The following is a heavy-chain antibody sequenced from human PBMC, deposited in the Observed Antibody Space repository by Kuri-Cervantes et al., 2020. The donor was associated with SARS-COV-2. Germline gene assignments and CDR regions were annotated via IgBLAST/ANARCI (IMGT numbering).Heavy chain of an antibody. D-gene: IGHD2-15*01. CDR2: ISYDGSNK. Sequence: GESLKISCAASGFTFSSYAMHWVRQAPGKGLEWVAVISYDGSNKYYADSVKGRFTISKDNSKNTLYLQMNSLRAEDTAMYYCAKGGYCSATLCXFRYYMDIWGKGTTVTVSS. V-gene: IGHV3-30-3*01. J-gene: IGHJ6*03. CDR1: GFTFSSYA. CDR3: AKGGYCSATLCXFRYYMDI.